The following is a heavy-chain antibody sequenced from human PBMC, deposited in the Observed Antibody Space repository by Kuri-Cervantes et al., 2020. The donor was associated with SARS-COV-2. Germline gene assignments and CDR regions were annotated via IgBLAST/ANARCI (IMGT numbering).Heavy chain of an antibody. J-gene: IGHJ4*02. Sequence: SETLSLTCIVSGGSISSYYWSWIRQPPGKGLEWIGYIYYSGSTNYNPSLKSRVTISVDTSKNRFSLKLSSVTAADTAVYYRARDRLGRYYFDYWGQGTLVTVSS. CDR1: GGSISSYY. V-gene: IGHV4-59*01. CDR3: ARDRLGRYYFDY. CDR2: IYYSGST. D-gene: IGHD7-27*01.